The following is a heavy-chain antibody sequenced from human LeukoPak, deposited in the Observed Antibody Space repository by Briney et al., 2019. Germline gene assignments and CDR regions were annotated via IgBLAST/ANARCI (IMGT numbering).Heavy chain of an antibody. Sequence: GASVKVSCKASGYTFTGYDINWVRQATGQGLEWMGWMNPNSGNTGYAQKFQGRIIVSRNTSISTAYMELSSLTSEDTAIYYCARIAAAGNRRLNYWGQGTLVTVAS. CDR2: MNPNSGNT. CDR1: GYTFTGYD. V-gene: IGHV1-8*01. J-gene: IGHJ4*02. CDR3: ARIAAAGNRRLNY. D-gene: IGHD6-13*01.